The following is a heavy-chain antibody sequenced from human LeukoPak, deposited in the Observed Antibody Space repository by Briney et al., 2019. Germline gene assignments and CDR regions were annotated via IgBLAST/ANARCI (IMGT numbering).Heavy chain of an antibody. CDR1: GFTFSSYS. V-gene: IGHV3-21*01. Sequence: PGGSLRLSCAASGFTFSSYSMNWVRQAPGKGLEWVSSISSSSSYIYYADSVRGRFTISRDNAKNSLYLQMNSLRAEDTAVYYCAREITANGMDVWGQGTTVTVSS. CDR3: AREITANGMDV. CDR2: ISSSSSYI. D-gene: IGHD3-10*01. J-gene: IGHJ6*02.